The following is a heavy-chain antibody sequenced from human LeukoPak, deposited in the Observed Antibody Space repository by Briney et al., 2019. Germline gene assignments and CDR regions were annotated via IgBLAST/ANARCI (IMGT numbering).Heavy chain of an antibody. CDR2: ISGSGGST. CDR3: AKDLRFDYYDSSGIDY. V-gene: IGHV3-23*01. Sequence: GGSLRLSCAASRFTFSSYAMSWVRQAPGKGLEWVSAISGSGGSTYYADSVKGRFTISRDNSKNTLYLQMNSLRAEDTAVYYCAKDLRFDYYDSSGIDYWGQGTLVTVSS. CDR1: RFTFSSYA. J-gene: IGHJ4*02. D-gene: IGHD3-22*01.